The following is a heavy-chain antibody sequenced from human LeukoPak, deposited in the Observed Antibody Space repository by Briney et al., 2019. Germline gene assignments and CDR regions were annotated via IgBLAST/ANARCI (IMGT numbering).Heavy chain of an antibody. Sequence: GGSLRLSCAASGFTFSSYAIHWVRQAPGKGLEWVAVISYDGSNKYYADSVKGRFTISRDNSKNTLYLQMNSLRAEDTAVCYCAKDQRVTDWYFDLWGRGTLVTVSS. J-gene: IGHJ2*01. CDR3: AKDQRVTDWYFDL. V-gene: IGHV3-30*04. D-gene: IGHD5-18*01. CDR2: ISYDGSNK. CDR1: GFTFSSYA.